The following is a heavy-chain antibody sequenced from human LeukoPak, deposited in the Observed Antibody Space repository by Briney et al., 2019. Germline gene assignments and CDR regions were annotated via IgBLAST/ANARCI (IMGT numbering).Heavy chain of an antibody. J-gene: IGHJ4*02. Sequence: GASVKVSCKASGGTFSSYAISWVRQAPGQGLEWMGRIIPIFGIANYAQKFQGRVTITADKSTSTAYMELSSLRSEDTAVYYCAALIAAAVNQPFYWGQGTLVTVSS. CDR3: AALIAAAVNQPFY. V-gene: IGHV1-69*04. CDR2: IIPIFGIA. CDR1: GGTFSSYA. D-gene: IGHD6-13*01.